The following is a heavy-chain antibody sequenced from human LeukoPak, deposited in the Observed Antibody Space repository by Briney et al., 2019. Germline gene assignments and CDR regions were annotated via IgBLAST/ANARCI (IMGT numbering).Heavy chain of an antibody. D-gene: IGHD3-9*01. CDR1: GFTFSSYA. CDR2: ITKSGDST. CDR3: TKDYCEKFCSAV. J-gene: IGHJ6*02. V-gene: IGHV3-23*01. Sequence: SGGSLRLSCAASGFTFSSYAMSWVRQAPGKGLEWVSTITKSGDSTYYVDSVKGRFTISRDNSKNTLYLQMNSLRAEDTAKYYCTKDYCEKFCSAVWGQGTTVTVSS.